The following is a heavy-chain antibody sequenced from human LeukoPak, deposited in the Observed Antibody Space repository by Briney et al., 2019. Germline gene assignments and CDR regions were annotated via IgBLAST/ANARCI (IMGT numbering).Heavy chain of an antibody. J-gene: IGHJ4*02. CDR1: GYTFTSYG. V-gene: IGHV1-18*01. CDR3: ARDPPWPLRYFDNSRDY. CDR2: ISAYNGNT. Sequence: GASVTVSCKPSGYTFTSYGISWVRQAPGQRLEWMGWISAYNGNTNYAQKLQGRVTMTTDTSTSTAYMELRSLRSDDTAVYYCARDPPWPLRYFDNSRDYWGQGTLVTVSS. D-gene: IGHD3-9*01.